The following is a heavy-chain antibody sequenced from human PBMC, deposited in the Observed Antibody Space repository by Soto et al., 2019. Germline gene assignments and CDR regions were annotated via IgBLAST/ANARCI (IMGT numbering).Heavy chain of an antibody. CDR2: IYYSGST. CDR1: GGSISSDDYY. D-gene: IGHD6-6*01. J-gene: IGHJ4*02. Sequence: SETLSLTCTVSGGSISSDDYYWSWIRQPPGKGLEWIGYIYYSGSTSYNPSLKSRLTISLHTSRNQCSLKLSSVGAADTAVYYCARDRSTSPDYFDYWGQVTLVTVSS. CDR3: ARDRSTSPDYFDY. V-gene: IGHV4-30-4*01.